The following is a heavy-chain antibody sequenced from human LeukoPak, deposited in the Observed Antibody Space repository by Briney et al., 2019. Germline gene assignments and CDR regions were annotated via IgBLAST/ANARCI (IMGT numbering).Heavy chain of an antibody. CDR3: ARDTVAAAGGYFDY. Sequence: SETLSLTCTVSGGSISSYYWSWIRQPAGKGLEWIGRIYTSGSTNYNPSLKSRVTMSVDTSKNQFSLTLSSVTAADTAVYYCARDTVAAAGGYFDYWGQGTLVTVSS. CDR1: GGSISSYY. J-gene: IGHJ4*02. CDR2: IYTSGST. V-gene: IGHV4-4*07. D-gene: IGHD6-13*01.